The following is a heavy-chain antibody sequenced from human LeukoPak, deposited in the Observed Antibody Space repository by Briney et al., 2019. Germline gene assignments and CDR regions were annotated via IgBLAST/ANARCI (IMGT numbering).Heavy chain of an antibody. CDR1: GYTFTTYY. J-gene: IGHJ4*02. D-gene: IGHD3-22*01. V-gene: IGHV1-46*01. Sequence: GASVKVSCKASGYTFTTYYIHWVRQAPGQGLEWLGIINPSGGSPTYAQKFQGRVTMTRDTSTSTVYMELSSLRSDDTAVYYCARLSRGYNYFDYWGQGTLVTVSS. CDR3: ARLSRGYNYFDY. CDR2: INPSGGSP.